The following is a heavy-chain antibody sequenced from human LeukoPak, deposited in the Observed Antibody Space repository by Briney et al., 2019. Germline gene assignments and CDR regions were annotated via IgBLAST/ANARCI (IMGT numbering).Heavy chain of an antibody. V-gene: IGHV3-30-3*01. CDR1: GFTFSSYA. CDR2: ISYDGSNK. D-gene: IGHD1-1*01. CDR3: AKERGVGYLIDY. J-gene: IGHJ4*02. Sequence: GGSLRLSCAASGFTFSSYAMHWVRQAPGKGLEWVAVISYDGSNKYYADSVKGRFTISRDNSKNTMYLQMNSLRAEDTAVYYCAKERGVGYLIDYWGQGALVTVSS.